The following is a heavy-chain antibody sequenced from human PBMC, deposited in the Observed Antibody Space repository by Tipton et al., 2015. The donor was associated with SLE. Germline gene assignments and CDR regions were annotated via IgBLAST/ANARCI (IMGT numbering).Heavy chain of an antibody. CDR3: ARRSGFTSEYFQH. CDR2: IYYSGST. Sequence: TLSLTCTVSGGSISSSSYYWGWIRQPPGKGLEWIGSIYYSGSTYYNPSLKSRVTISVDTSKNQFSLKLSSVTAADTAVYYCARRSGFTSEYFQHWGRGSLVTVSS. CDR1: GGSISSSSYY. J-gene: IGHJ1*01. V-gene: IGHV4-39*07. D-gene: IGHD1-26*01.